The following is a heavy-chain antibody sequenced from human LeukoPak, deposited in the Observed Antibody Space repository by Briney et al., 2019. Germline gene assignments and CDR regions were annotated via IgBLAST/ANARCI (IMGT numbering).Heavy chain of an antibody. V-gene: IGHV3-23*01. CDR3: AKETPGTYPFDH. J-gene: IGHJ4*02. D-gene: IGHD6-13*01. CDR2: SGTDGDT. Sequence: GGSLRLSCAASGFTFSSTAMNWVRHAPGEGLEWVSASGTDGDTYYADSVQGRFTISRDNSKNTLYLQMTILRADDTAVYYCAKETPGTYPFDHGGQGTRVT. CDR1: GFTFSSTA.